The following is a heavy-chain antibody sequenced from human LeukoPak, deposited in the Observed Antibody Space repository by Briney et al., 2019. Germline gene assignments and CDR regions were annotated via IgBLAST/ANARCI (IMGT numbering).Heavy chain of an antibody. CDR3: ARDGGSYYEGYYFDY. V-gene: IGHV3-7*01. D-gene: IGHD1-26*01. Sequence: GGSLRLSCAASGFTFSSYWMSWARQAPGKGLEWVANIKQDGSEKYYVDSVKGRFTISRDNAKNSLYLQMNSLRAEDTAVYYCARDGGSYYEGYYFDYWGQGTLVTVSS. CDR1: GFTFSSYW. J-gene: IGHJ4*02. CDR2: IKQDGSEK.